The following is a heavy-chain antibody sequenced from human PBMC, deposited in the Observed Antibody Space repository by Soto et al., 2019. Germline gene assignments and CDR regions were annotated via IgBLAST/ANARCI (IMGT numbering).Heavy chain of an antibody. CDR1: GGSISSSSYY. CDR3: ASRAAAGVKYYYYGMDV. D-gene: IGHD6-13*01. Sequence: SSETLSLTCTVSGGSISSSSYYWGWIRQPPGKGLEWIGSIYYSGSTYYNPSLKSRVTISVDTSKNQFSLKLSSVTAADTAVYYCASRAAAGVKYYYYGMDVWGQGTTVTVSS. J-gene: IGHJ6*02. V-gene: IGHV4-39*01. CDR2: IYYSGST.